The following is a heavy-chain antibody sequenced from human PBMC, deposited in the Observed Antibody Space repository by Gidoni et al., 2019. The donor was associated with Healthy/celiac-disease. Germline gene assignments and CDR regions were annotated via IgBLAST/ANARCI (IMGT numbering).Heavy chain of an antibody. V-gene: IGHV3-20*01. CDR1: GFTFDVYG. D-gene: IGHD3-10*01. J-gene: IGHJ5*02. Sequence: EVQLVESGGGVVRPGGSLSLSCAASGFTFDVYGLSWVRQAPGKGLEWVSGINGNGGSTGYADSVKGRFTISRDNAKNSLYLQMNSLRAEDTALYHCAREGITMIRGGRSNWFDPWGQGTLVTVSS. CDR3: AREGITMIRGGRSNWFDP. CDR2: INGNGGST.